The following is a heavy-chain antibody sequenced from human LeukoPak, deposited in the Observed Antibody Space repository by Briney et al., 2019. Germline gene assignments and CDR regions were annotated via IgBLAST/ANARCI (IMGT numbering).Heavy chain of an antibody. V-gene: IGHV4-31*03. Sequence: SQTLSLTCTVSGGSISSGGYYWSWIRQHPGKGLEWIGYIYYSGSTYYNPSLKSRVTISVDTSKNQFSLKLSSVTAADTAVYYCARLGYDISGYYNWGQGTLVTVSS. D-gene: IGHD3-22*01. CDR2: IYYSGST. CDR3: ARLGYDISGYYN. J-gene: IGHJ4*02. CDR1: GGSISSGGYY.